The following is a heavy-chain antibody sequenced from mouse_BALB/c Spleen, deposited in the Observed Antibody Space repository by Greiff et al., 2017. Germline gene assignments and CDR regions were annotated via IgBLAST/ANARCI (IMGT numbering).Heavy chain of an antibody. CDR3: ARDYDGYHFDY. Sequence: QVQLQQSGAELAKPGASVKMSCKASGYTFTSYWMHWVKQRPGQGLEWIGYINPSTGYTEYNQKFKDKATLTADKSSSTAYMQLSSLTSEDSAVYYCARDYDGYHFDYWGQGTTLTVSS. CDR2: INPSTGYT. D-gene: IGHD2-3*01. V-gene: IGHV1-7*01. CDR1: GYTFTSYW. J-gene: IGHJ2*01.